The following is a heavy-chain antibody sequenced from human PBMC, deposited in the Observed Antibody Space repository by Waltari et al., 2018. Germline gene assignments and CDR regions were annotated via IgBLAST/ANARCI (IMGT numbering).Heavy chain of an antibody. CDR1: GYSFTSYW. CDR3: ARAYDSSGYHSHHDY. J-gene: IGHJ4*02. V-gene: IGHV5-51*03. CDR2: IYPGDSDT. Sequence: EVQLVQSGAEVKKPGESLKISCKGSGYSFTSYWNGWVRQMPGKGLEWMGIIYPGDSDTRYSPSFQGQVTISADKSISTAYLQWSSLKASDTAMYYCARAYDSSGYHSHHDYWGQGTLVTVSS. D-gene: IGHD3-22*01.